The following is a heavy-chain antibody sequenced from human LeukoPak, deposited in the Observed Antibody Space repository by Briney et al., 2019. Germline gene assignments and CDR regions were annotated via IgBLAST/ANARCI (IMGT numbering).Heavy chain of an antibody. D-gene: IGHD3-22*01. CDR2: ISESGSNT. V-gene: IGHV3-23*01. CDR1: GFTFSIHA. J-gene: IGHJ4*02. CDR3: VKVDT. Sequence: GGSLRLSCAASGFTFSIHAMSWVRQAPGKGLEWVSGISESGSNTYYADSVKGRFTISRDNSRNTLYLQMDSLSAEDTAVYYCVKVDTWGQGTLVTVSS.